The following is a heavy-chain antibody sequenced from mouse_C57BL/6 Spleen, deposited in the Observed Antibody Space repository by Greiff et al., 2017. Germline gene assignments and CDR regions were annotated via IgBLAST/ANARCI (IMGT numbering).Heavy chain of an antibody. D-gene: IGHD1-2*01. Sequence: VQLQQSGPELVKPGASVKISCKASGYTFTDYYMNWVKQSHGKSLEWFGDINPNNGGTSYNQKFKGKATLTVDKSSSTAYMELRSLTSEDSAVYYCARGTAGFDYWGQGTTLTVSS. CDR1: GYTFTDYY. CDR2: INPNNGGT. J-gene: IGHJ2*01. V-gene: IGHV1-26*01. CDR3: ARGTAGFDY.